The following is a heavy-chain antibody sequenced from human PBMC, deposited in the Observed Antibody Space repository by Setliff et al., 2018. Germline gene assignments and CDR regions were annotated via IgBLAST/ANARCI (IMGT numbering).Heavy chain of an antibody. CDR1: GYIFTGYY. J-gene: IGHJ6*03. V-gene: IGHV1-2*06. Sequence: ASVKVSCKASGYIFTGYYMHWVRQAPGQGLEWMGRISPHTGGTNSAQKFQGRVTMTRDTSVSTVYMQLNSLRSDDTAVYYCVRGLGSYYYYYMDVWGKGTTVTVSS. CDR3: VRGLGSYYYYYMDV. CDR2: ISPHTGGT. D-gene: IGHD7-27*01.